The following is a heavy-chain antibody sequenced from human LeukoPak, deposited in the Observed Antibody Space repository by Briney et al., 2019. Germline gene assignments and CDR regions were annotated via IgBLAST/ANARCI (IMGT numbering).Heavy chain of an antibody. CDR2: MSYDGSNK. J-gene: IGHJ6*02. CDR1: GFTFSSYG. D-gene: IGHD6-19*01. CDR3: AKVPGSSGLYGMDV. Sequence: GGSLRLSCAASGFTFSSYGMHWVRQAPGKGLEWVAFMSYDGSNKYYADSVKGRFTISRDNSKNMLYLQMNSLRAEDTAVYYCAKVPGSSGLYGMDVWGQGATVTVSS. V-gene: IGHV3-30*18.